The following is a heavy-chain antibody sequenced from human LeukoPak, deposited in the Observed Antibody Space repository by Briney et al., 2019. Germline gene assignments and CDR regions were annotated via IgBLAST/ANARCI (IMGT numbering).Heavy chain of an antibody. D-gene: IGHD3-22*01. CDR3: AKGRYYDSSGYYYFDY. CDR2: ISGSGGST. CDR1: GFTFSSYA. Sequence: GGSLRLSCAASGFTFSSYAMSWVRQAPGKGLEWVSAISGSGGSTYYADSVKGRFTISRDNSKNTLYLQMNSLRAEDTAVYYCAKGRYYDSSGYYYFDYWGQGTLVTVSS. J-gene: IGHJ4*02. V-gene: IGHV3-23*01.